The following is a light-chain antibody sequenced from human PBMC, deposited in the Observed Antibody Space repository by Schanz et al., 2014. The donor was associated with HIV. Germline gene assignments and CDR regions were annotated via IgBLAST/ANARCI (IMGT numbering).Light chain of an antibody. CDR1: SSDVGDYNY. CDR3: AAWDDSLNGYV. V-gene: IGLV2-8*01. CDR2: EVT. Sequence: QSVLTQPPSASGSPGQSVTISCTGTSSDVGDYNYVSWYQQHPGKAPKLMIYEVTKRPSGVPDRFSGSKSGNTASLTVSGLQAEDEADYYCAAWDDSLNGYVFGTGTKLTVL. J-gene: IGLJ1*01.